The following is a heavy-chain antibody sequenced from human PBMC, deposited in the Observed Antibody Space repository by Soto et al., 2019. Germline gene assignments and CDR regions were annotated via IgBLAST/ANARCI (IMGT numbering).Heavy chain of an antibody. V-gene: IGHV1-69*13. D-gene: IGHD6-13*01. Sequence: ASVKVSCKASGGTFSSYAISWVRQAPGQGLEWMGGIIPIFGTANYAQKFQGRVTITADESTSTAYMELSSLRSEDTAVYYCARVPSSSWYVGGMDVWGQGTTVTVSS. CDR3: ARVPSSSWYVGGMDV. CDR2: IIPIFGTA. CDR1: GGTFSSYA. J-gene: IGHJ6*02.